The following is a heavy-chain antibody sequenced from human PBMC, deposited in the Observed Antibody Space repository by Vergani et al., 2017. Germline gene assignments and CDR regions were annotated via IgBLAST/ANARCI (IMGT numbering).Heavy chain of an antibody. J-gene: IGHJ4*02. CDR2: IYTSGST. V-gene: IGHV4-4*07. CDR1: GGSISSYY. CDR3: ARDGVAIKDSPLFDY. D-gene: IGHD2-15*01. Sequence: QVQLQESGPGLVKPSETLSLTCTVSGGSISSYYWSWIRQPAGKGLEWIGRIYTSGSTTYNPSLKSRVTMSVDTSKKQFSLKLSSVTAADTAVYYCARDGVAIKDSPLFDYWGQGTLVTVSS.